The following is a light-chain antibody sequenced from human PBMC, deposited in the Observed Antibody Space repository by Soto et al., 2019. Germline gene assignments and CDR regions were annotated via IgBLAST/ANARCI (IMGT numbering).Light chain of an antibody. Sequence: QSVLTQPRSASGSPGQSVTISCTGTSSDTGTYDYVSWYQHLPDKAPKLIIYEVSKRPSGVPDRFSGSKSGNTASLTVSGLQAEDEGDYYCCSYGGGNNFYVFGTGTKVTAL. CDR1: SSDTGTYDY. V-gene: IGLV2-8*01. CDR3: CSYGGGNNFYV. J-gene: IGLJ1*01. CDR2: EVS.